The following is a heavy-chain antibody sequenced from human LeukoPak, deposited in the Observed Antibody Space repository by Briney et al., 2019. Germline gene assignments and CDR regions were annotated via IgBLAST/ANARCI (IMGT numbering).Heavy chain of an antibody. CDR2: INHSGST. Sequence: SETQSLTCAVYGGSFSGYYWSWIHQPPGKGMEWIGEINHSGSTNYNPSLKSRVTISVDTSKNQFSLKLSSVTAADTAVYYCARGRTVVTHYSLHFDYWGQGTLVTVSS. D-gene: IGHD4-23*01. J-gene: IGHJ4*02. CDR3: ARGRTVVTHYSLHFDY. V-gene: IGHV4-34*01. CDR1: GGSFSGYY.